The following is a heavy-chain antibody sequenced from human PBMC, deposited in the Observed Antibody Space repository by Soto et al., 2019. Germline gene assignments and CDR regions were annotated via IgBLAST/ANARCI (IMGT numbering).Heavy chain of an antibody. Sequence: GGSLRLSCAASGFTFSSYAMSWVRQAPGKGLEWVSAISGSGGSTYYADSVKVRFTISRDNSKNTLYLQMNSLRAEDTAVYYCAKVASYYYDSSGYFDYWGQGTLVTVSS. D-gene: IGHD3-22*01. CDR2: ISGSGGST. V-gene: IGHV3-23*01. CDR1: GFTFSSYA. J-gene: IGHJ4*02. CDR3: AKVASYYYDSSGYFDY.